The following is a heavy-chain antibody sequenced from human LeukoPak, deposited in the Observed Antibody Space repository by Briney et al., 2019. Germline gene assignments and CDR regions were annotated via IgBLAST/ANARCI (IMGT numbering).Heavy chain of an antibody. CDR1: GGTFNNYA. D-gene: IGHD5-12*01. CDR3: ARSNDYDYHFNY. J-gene: IGHJ4*02. Sequence: SVKVSCKASGGTFNNYAFSWVRQAPGQGLEWMGGIIPILDTTNYAPNFQGRVTITTDESSTTAYMELSSLKWEDTALYYCARSNDYDYHFNYWGQGTLVTVSS. CDR2: IIPILDTT. V-gene: IGHV1-69*05.